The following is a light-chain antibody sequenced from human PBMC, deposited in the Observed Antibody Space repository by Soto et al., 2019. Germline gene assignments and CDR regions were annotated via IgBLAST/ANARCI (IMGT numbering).Light chain of an antibody. CDR2: KAS. J-gene: IGKJ1*01. V-gene: IGKV1-5*03. CDR3: QHYNSYPWT. CDR1: QSISSW. Sequence: DIQMTQSPSTLSASVGDRVTITCRASQSISSWLAWYQQKPGKAPKLLIYKASSLESGVPSRFSGSGSGTEFTLTISSLQPDDFATYYCQHYNSYPWTFSQGTKVEIK.